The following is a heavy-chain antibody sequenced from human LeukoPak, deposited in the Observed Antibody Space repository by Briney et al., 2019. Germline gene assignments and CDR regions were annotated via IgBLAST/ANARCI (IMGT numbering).Heavy chain of an antibody. CDR3: ARDLSIAAAGIGAY. CDR1: GYTFTSYG. J-gene: IGHJ4*02. V-gene: IGHV1-18*04. D-gene: IGHD6-13*01. Sequence: ASVEVSCKASGYTFTSYGISWVRQAPGQGLEWMGWISAYNGNTNYAQKLQGRVTMTTDTSTSTAYMELRSLRSDDTAVYYCARDLSIAAAGIGAYWGQGTLVTVSS. CDR2: ISAYNGNT.